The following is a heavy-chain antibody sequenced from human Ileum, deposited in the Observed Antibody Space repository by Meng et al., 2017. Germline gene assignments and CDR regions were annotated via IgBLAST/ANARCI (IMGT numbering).Heavy chain of an antibody. J-gene: IGHJ4*02. V-gene: IGHV4-34*02. CDR2: VNHDGGT. D-gene: IGHD3-10*01. CDR1: GPSFTGYS. CDR3: AREGSWFGADY. Sequence: QVQLQQGGAGLLKPPGTLALTCTVYGPSFTGYSWTWIRQSPGKGLEWIGEVNHDGGTNYSPSLKSRVIISIDTSKNQFSLKLTAVTATDAAVYYCAREGSWFGADYWGQGTLVTVSS.